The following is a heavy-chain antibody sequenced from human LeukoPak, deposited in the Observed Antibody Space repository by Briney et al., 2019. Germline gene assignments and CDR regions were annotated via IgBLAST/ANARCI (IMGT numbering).Heavy chain of an antibody. CDR1: GFTFSSYP. CDR3: ARGAYSGSYYGY. V-gene: IGHV3-64*04. Sequence: GGSLRLSCSTSGFTFSSYPMHWVRQAPGKGLEYVSALSSDGANTYYADSVKGRLSISRDNAKNSLYLQMNSLRAEDTAVYYCARGAYSGSYYGYWGQGTLVTVSS. J-gene: IGHJ4*02. D-gene: IGHD1-26*01. CDR2: LSSDGANT.